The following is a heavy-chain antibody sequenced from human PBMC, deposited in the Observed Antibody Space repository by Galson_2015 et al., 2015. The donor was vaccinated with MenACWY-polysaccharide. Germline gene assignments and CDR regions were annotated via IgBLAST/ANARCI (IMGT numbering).Heavy chain of an antibody. Sequence: SLRLSCAGSGFNFGGNGLHWVRQAPGKGLERVALIRNDGRTHYPDAVKGRFTISRDNSKNTLYLQMNSLRPEDTAVYYCARNPSRLDIAATSHWGQGALVSVSS. J-gene: IGHJ4*02. D-gene: IGHD6-13*01. CDR1: GFNFGGNG. CDR2: IRNDGRT. CDR3: ARNPSRLDIAATSH. V-gene: IGHV3-30*02.